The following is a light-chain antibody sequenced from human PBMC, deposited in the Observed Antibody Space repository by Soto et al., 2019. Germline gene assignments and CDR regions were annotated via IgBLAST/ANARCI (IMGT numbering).Light chain of an antibody. V-gene: IGKV3-20*01. J-gene: IGKJ1*01. Sequence: SVWTHAPGTLSLSPGERATLSVSASQSVSSSYLDWYRQNPGQDPRILIYGASSRATGIPDRFSGSGSGTDFTLTINRLEPEDFAVYYCHQYGSSPGKFGPGTKVDIK. CDR2: GAS. CDR1: QSVSSSY. CDR3: HQYGSSPGK.